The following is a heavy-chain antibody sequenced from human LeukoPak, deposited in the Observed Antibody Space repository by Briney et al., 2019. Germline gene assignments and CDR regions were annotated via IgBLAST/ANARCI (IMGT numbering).Heavy chain of an antibody. CDR1: GFTFSDYS. CDR2: ISTVSTYT. CDR3: ARDASGYFHYYYVDV. V-gene: IGHV3-21*01. Sequence: GGSLILSCAASGFTFSDYSINWVRQAPGKGLEWVSSISTVSTYTNYADSVKGRFSISRDNAKGLLYLQMSNLRDEDTGVYYCARDASGYFHYYYVDVWGKGTTVTVSS. D-gene: IGHD3-3*01. J-gene: IGHJ6*03.